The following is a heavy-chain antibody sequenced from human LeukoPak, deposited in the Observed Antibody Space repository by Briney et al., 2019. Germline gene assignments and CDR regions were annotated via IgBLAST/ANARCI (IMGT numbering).Heavy chain of an antibody. CDR2: ISGSGGST. Sequence: GGSLRLSCAASGFTFSSYAMSWVRQAPGKGLEWVSAISGSGGSTYYADSVKGRFTISRDNAKNSLYLQMNSLRAEDTAVYYCARRMYYDFWSAPYFDYWGQGTLVTVSS. CDR1: GFTFSSYA. V-gene: IGHV3-23*01. J-gene: IGHJ4*02. CDR3: ARRMYYDFWSAPYFDY. D-gene: IGHD3-3*01.